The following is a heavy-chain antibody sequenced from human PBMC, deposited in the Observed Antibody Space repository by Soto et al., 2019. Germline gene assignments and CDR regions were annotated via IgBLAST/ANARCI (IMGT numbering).Heavy chain of an antibody. J-gene: IGHJ4*02. CDR1: GYNFNSHS. CDR3: VRDRASGSFDY. CDR2: INPNTGNP. Sequence: QVQLVQSGSESMQPGASVKVSCKGSGYNFNSHSINWLRQAPGQGLEWMGWINPNTGNPTYAQGYIGRFVFSVDTSGSTVYLQTLSLKAGDSAVYYCVRDRASGSFDYWGQGTLVTVSS. V-gene: IGHV7-4-1*01. D-gene: IGHD1-26*01.